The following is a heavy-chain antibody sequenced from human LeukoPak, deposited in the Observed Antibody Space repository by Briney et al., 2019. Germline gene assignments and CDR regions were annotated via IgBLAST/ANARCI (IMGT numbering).Heavy chain of an antibody. J-gene: IGHJ3*02. CDR1: GGSISSGGYY. V-gene: IGHV4-31*03. CDR2: IYYSGRT. Sequence: PSETLSLTCTVSGGSISSGGYYWSWIRQHPGKGLEWIGYIYYSGRTYSNPSFRSRVTISVDMSKNQSSLKLNSVTAADTAVYYCARFYGGNSGMLPRATFDIWGQGKMVTVSS. CDR3: ARFYGGNSGMLPRATFDI. D-gene: IGHD4-23*01.